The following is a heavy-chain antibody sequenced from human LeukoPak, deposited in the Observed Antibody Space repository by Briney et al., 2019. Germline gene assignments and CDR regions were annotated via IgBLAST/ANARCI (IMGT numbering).Heavy chain of an antibody. CDR3: ARDYYDSSGFGAFDT. J-gene: IGHJ3*02. CDR2: INPNSGGT. V-gene: IGHV1-2*02. Sequence: ASVKVSCKASGYTFTGYYMHWVRQAPGQGLEWMGWINPNSGGTNYAQKFQGRVTMTRDTSISTAYMELSRLRSDDTAVYYCARDYYDSSGFGAFDTWGQGTMVTVSS. CDR1: GYTFTGYY. D-gene: IGHD3-22*01.